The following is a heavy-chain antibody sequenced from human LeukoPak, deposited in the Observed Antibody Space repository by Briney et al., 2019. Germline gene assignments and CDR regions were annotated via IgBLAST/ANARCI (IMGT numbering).Heavy chain of an antibody. Sequence: ASVKVSCKASGYTFTGYYMHWVRQAPGQGLEWMGRINPNSGGTNYAQKFQGRATMTRDTSISTAYMELSRLRSEDTAVYYCARYGPGGGSCCLYFDYWGQGTLVTVSS. V-gene: IGHV1-2*06. CDR1: GYTFTGYY. J-gene: IGHJ4*02. CDR3: ARYGPGGGSCCLYFDY. CDR2: INPNSGGT. D-gene: IGHD2-15*01.